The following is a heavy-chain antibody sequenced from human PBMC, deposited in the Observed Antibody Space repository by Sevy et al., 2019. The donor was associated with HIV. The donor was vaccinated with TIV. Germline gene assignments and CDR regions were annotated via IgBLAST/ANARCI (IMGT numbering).Heavy chain of an antibody. CDR1: GLNLDDYA. CDR2: INWNSGSI. J-gene: IGHJ4*02. V-gene: IGHV3-9*01. CDR3: AKEHGGWYTSTWYFFDY. Sequence: GGSLRLSCAASGLNLDDYAMHWVRQAPGKGLEWVSGINWNSGSIAYADSVKGRVSISRDNAKNSLYLQLNSLRAEDTAVYYCAKEHGGWYTSTWYFFDYWGQGTLVTVSS. D-gene: IGHD6-13*01.